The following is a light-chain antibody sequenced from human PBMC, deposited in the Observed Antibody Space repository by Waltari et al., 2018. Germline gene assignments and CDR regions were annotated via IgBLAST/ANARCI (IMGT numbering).Light chain of an antibody. V-gene: IGKV3-11*01. CDR1: QSVSSY. CDR3: QQRSNWRLT. Sequence: EIVLTQSPATLSLSPGERATLSCRASQSVSSYLAWDQQKPGQAHRLLIYDASNRATGIPARFGGSGSGTDFTLTISSLEPEDFAVYYCQQRSNWRLTFGGGTKVEIK. CDR2: DAS. J-gene: IGKJ4*01.